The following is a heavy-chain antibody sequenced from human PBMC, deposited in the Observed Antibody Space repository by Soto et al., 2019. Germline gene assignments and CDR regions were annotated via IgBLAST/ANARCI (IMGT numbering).Heavy chain of an antibody. CDR3: ARLPLFGYGMDV. CDR2: IYSDGNT. Sequence: GGSLRLSCAASGFSVSSNYMTWVRQAPGKGLEWVSVIYSDGNTDYADFVKGRFIISSDSSKNTLHLQMNSLRAEDTAVYYCARLPLFGYGMDVWGQGTTVPVSS. V-gene: IGHV3-53*01. D-gene: IGHD3-16*01. CDR1: GFSVSSNY. J-gene: IGHJ6*02.